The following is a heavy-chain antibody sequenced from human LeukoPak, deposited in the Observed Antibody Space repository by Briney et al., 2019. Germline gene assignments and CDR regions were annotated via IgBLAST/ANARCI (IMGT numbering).Heavy chain of an antibody. CDR2: IFRVSNT. D-gene: IGHD2-15*01. Sequence: GGSPRLSCAASGFIVSTNHMSWVRQAPRKGPEWVSYIFRVSNTYYADSMKSRLSISRGDSEILVYRQLNSMRAKETAVYYCARAGYCSGGSCYGSDYWGQGTLVSVSS. CDR1: GFIVSTNH. CDR3: ARAGYCSGGSCYGSDY. V-gene: IGHV3-66*01. J-gene: IGHJ4*01.